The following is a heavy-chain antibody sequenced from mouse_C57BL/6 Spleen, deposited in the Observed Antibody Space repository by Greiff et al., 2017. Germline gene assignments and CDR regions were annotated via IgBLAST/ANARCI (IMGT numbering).Heavy chain of an antibody. CDR1: GYTFTDHT. CDR3: AGEDGPLSEYFDY. D-gene: IGHD2-3*01. Sequence: QVQLQQSDAVLVKPGASVKISCKVSGYTFTDHTIPWMKQRPEQSLEWIGFIYPRDGSTTYNEKFKGKATLTADKSTSTAYMQLNSLTSEDSAVAFCAGEDGPLSEYFDYWGQGTTLTVSS. CDR2: IYPRDGST. J-gene: IGHJ2*01. V-gene: IGHV1-78*01.